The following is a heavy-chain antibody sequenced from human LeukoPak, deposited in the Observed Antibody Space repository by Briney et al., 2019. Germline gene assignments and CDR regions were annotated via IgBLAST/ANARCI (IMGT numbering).Heavy chain of an antibody. V-gene: IGHV3-30*02. CDR1: GFTFSSYG. CDR3: AKGLTGYFDY. Sequence: GGSLRLSCAAAGFTFSSYGMHWFRQAPGKGLEWVAFIRYDGSNKYYADSVKGRFTISRDNSKNTLYLQMNRLRAEDTAVYYCAKGLTGYFDYWGQGTLVTVST. CDR2: IRYDGSNK. D-gene: IGHD3-9*01. J-gene: IGHJ4*02.